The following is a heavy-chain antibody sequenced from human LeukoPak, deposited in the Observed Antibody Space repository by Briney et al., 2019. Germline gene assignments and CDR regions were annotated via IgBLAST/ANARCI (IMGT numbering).Heavy chain of an antibody. J-gene: IGHJ4*02. Sequence: PGGSLRLSCAASGFTFSNAWMSWVRQAPGKGLEWVGRIKSKTDGGTTDYTAPVKGRFTISRDDSKNTLYLQMNSLKTEDTAVYYCTTAGWELYYFDYWGQGTLVTVSS. CDR3: TTAGWELYYFDY. CDR2: IKSKTDGGTT. D-gene: IGHD1-26*01. V-gene: IGHV3-15*01. CDR1: GFTFSNAW.